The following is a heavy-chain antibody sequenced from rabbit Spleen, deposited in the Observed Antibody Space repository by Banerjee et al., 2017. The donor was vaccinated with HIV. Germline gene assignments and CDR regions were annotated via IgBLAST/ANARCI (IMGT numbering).Heavy chain of an antibody. CDR2: IRVSSSGNT. J-gene: IGHJ4*01. Sequence: QEQLEESGGDLVKPEGSLTLTCTVSGFSLSSSYWICWVRQAPGKGLEWIACIRVSSSGNTYYANWAKGRFTISKASWTTVTLQMTSLTAADTANYFCARDLADVIGWNLNLWGQGTLVTVS. V-gene: IGHV1S45*01. CDR1: GFSLSSSYW. CDR3: ARDLADVIGWNLNL. D-gene: IGHD2-1*01.